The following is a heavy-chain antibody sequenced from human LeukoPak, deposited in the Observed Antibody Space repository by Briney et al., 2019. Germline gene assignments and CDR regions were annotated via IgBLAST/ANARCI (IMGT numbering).Heavy chain of an antibody. D-gene: IGHD3-22*01. V-gene: IGHV4-59*01. Sequence: SETLSLTCTVSGDSLSSYYSSWIRQPPGKGLEWIGYIYSSGSTNYNPPLKRRVTISVHPSKNQLPLNLRSVTAAHTPVYYCARGDYESSGYYPVWGQGTLVSVSS. CDR1: GDSLSSYY. J-gene: IGHJ4*02. CDR3: ARGDYESSGYYPV. CDR2: IYSSGST.